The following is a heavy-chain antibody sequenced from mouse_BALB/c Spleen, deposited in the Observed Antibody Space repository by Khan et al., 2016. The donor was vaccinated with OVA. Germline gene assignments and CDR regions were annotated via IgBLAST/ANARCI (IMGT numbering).Heavy chain of an antibody. J-gene: IGHJ4*01. D-gene: IGHD1-1*01. V-gene: IGHV1S135*01. CDR1: GYSFTDYN. Sequence: EVELVESGPELVKPGSSLKVSCKASGYSFTDYNMYWVKQSHGKSLEWIGYIDPYSGGISSNQKFKGKATLTIDKSSSTAFMHLNSLTSEDSAVYYCARMIITTDYYAMDYWGQGTSVTVSS. CDR2: IDPYSGGI. CDR3: ARMIITTDYYAMDY.